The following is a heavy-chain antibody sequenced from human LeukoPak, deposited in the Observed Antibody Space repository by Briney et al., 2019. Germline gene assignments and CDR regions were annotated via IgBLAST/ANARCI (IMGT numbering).Heavy chain of an antibody. CDR3: AKGTHTYYYYYGMDV. V-gene: IGHV3-23*01. D-gene: IGHD2-2*01. J-gene: IGHJ6*02. Sequence: GGSLSLSCAASGFTFSSYAMSWVRQAPGKGPEWVSAISGSGGSTYYADSVKGRFTISRDNSKNTLYLQMNSLRAEDTAVYYCAKGTHTYYYYYGMDVWGQGTTVTVSS. CDR2: ISGSGGST. CDR1: GFTFSSYA.